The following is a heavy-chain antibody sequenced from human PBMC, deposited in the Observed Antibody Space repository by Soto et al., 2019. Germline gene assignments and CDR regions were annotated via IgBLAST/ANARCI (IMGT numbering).Heavy chain of an antibody. CDR3: AKDYGPKAPYPYSNTHTDF. D-gene: IGHD6-13*01. J-gene: IGHJ4*02. CDR2: ISDDGTFK. V-gene: IGHV3-30*18. CDR1: GFSFCRYG. Sequence: GSLRLSCEASGFSFCRYGMHWVRQAAGKGLGGVAVISDDGTFKDYADSVKGRFTISRDNSDNTLFLQMNSLGPNDTAVYYCAKDYGPKAPYPYSNTHTDFWGQGTRVTVSS.